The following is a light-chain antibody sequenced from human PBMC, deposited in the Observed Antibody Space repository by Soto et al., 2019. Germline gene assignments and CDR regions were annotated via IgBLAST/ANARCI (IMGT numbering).Light chain of an antibody. V-gene: IGLV2-14*01. CDR2: EVS. Sequence: QSVLTQPASVSGSPGQSITISCTGTSSDVGGYNYVSWYQQHPGKAPQLIIFEVSHRPSGVSNRFSGSKSGNTASLTISGLQAEDEADYYCTSYTTSRVFGGGTKVTVL. J-gene: IGLJ3*02. CDR1: SSDVGGYNY. CDR3: TSYTTSRV.